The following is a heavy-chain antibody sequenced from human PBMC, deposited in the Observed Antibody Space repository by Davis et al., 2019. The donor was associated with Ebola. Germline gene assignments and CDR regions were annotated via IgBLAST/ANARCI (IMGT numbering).Heavy chain of an antibody. CDR3: ARGIAAAGPFDY. Sequence: SETLSLTCTVSGGSIISSSSYWGWIRQPPRKGLEWIGSIYYSGSTYYNPSLKSRVTISVDTSKNQCSLKLSSVTAADTAVYYCARGIAAAGPFDYWGQGTLVTVSS. D-gene: IGHD6-13*01. CDR2: IYYSGST. J-gene: IGHJ4*02. V-gene: IGHV4-39*01. CDR1: GGSIISSSSY.